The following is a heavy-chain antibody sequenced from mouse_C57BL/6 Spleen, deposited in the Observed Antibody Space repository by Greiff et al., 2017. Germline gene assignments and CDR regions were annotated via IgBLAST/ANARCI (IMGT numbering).Heavy chain of an antibody. Sequence: VQLQQSGAELVKPGASVKMSCKASGYTFTSYWITWVKQRPGQGLEWIGDIYPGSGSTNYNEKFKSKATLTVDKSSSTASMQLSRLTSEDSAGYYEGGYDYDGGLDYWGQGTTLTVSS. V-gene: IGHV1-55*01. CDR3: GGYDYDGGLDY. CDR2: IYPGSGST. D-gene: IGHD2-4*01. CDR1: GYTFTSYW. J-gene: IGHJ2*01.